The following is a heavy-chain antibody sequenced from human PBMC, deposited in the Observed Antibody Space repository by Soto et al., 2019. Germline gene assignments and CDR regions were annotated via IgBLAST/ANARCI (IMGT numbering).Heavy chain of an antibody. CDR2: ISGSVGNT. CDR1: GFTFSSYA. V-gene: IGHV3-23*01. Sequence: EVQLLESGGGLVQPGGSLRLSCAASGFTFSSYAMSWVRQAPGKGLEWVSAISGSVGNTYYADSVKGRFTISRDNSENTLYLQMNSLRAEDTAVYYCAKAMSSSAYYSGGFDYWGQGTLVTVSS. CDR3: AKAMSSSAYYSGGFDY. J-gene: IGHJ4*02. D-gene: IGHD3-22*01.